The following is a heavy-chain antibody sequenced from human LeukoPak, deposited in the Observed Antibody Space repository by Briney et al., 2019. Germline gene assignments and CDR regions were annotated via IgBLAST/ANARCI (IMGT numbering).Heavy chain of an antibody. CDR3: ARNPPRYFN. J-gene: IGHJ4*02. Sequence: LPGGSLRLSCAASGFTFSSYAMSWVRQAPGKGLEWVSGISGSGGSTYYADSVKGRFTISRDNSKNTEYLQMNSLRAEDTAVYYCARNPPRYFNWGQGTLVTVSS. CDR1: GFTFSSYA. CDR2: ISGSGGST. V-gene: IGHV3-23*01. D-gene: IGHD1-26*01.